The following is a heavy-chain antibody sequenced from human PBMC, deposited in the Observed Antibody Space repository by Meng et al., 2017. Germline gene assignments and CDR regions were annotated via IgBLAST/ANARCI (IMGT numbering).Heavy chain of an antibody. J-gene: IGHJ4*02. Sequence: GESLKISCAASGFTFSSYDMSWVRQAPGKGLEWVSAISGSGGSTYYADSVKGRFTISRDNSKNTLYLQMNSLRAEDTAVYYCAKMSSSGSLYWGQGTLVTVSS. D-gene: IGHD6-13*01. CDR1: GFTFSSYD. V-gene: IGHV3-23*01. CDR3: AKMSSSGSLY. CDR2: ISGSGGST.